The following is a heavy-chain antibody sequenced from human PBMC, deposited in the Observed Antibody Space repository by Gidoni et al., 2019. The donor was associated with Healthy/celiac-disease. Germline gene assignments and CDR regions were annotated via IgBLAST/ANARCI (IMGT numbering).Heavy chain of an antibody. CDR1: GGSISSSSYY. CDR2: IYYSGST. CDR3: ASQGDYGGNSVYY. D-gene: IGHD4-17*01. V-gene: IGHV4-39*01. Sequence: QLQLQESGPGLVKPSETLSLTCTVSGGSISSSSYYWGWIRQPPGKGLEWIGSIYYSGSTYYNPSLKSRVTISVDTSKNQFSLKLSSVTAADTAVYYCASQGDYGGNSVYYWGQRTLVTVSS. J-gene: IGHJ4*02.